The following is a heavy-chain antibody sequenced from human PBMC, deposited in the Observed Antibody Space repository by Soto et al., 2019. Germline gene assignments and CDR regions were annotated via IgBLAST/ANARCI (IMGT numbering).Heavy chain of an antibody. CDR1: GGSISSGDYY. J-gene: IGHJ5*02. Sequence: QVQLQESGPGLVKPSQTLSLTCTVSGGSISSGDYYWSWIRKPPGKGLEWIGYIYYSGSTYYSPSLKSRVTTSVDTSKNQFSLKLSSVTAADTAVYYCARERPDGARLDPWGQGTLVTVSS. V-gene: IGHV4-30-4*01. D-gene: IGHD6-6*01. CDR3: ARERPDGARLDP. CDR2: IYYSGST.